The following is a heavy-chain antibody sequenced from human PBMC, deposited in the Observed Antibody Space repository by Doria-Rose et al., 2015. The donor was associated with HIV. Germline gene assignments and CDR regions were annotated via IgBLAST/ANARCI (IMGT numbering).Heavy chain of an antibody. J-gene: IGHJ4*02. CDR1: GVSLSSPGMG. D-gene: IGHD6-13*01. V-gene: IGHV2-26*01. Sequence: QVTLKESGPVLVKPTETLTLTCTVSGVSLSSPGMGVSWIRQPPGKALEWLANIFSDDERSYKTSLKSRLTIARGTLKSQVVLTMTDMDPVDTATYYCARIKSSRWYHKYYFDFWGQGTLVIVSA. CDR3: ARIKSSRWYHKYYFDF. CDR2: IFSDDER.